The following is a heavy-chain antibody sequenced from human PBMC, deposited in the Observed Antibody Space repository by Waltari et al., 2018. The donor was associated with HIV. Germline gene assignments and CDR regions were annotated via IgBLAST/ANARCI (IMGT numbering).Heavy chain of an antibody. D-gene: IGHD5-12*01. Sequence: EVPLVESGVGLVQPGGSQILSCEASVFTFRRFWIPCFPHLPGKGLEWVERSSSDGRATTYVDSVKGRFTVSRDNAKNTLSLQMNSLRAEDTDVYYCARGVTVATITPFDQWGQGTLVTVSS. CDR1: VFTFRRFW. CDR3: ARGVTVATITPFDQ. CDR2: SSSDGRAT. J-gene: IGHJ4*02. V-gene: IGHV3-74*03.